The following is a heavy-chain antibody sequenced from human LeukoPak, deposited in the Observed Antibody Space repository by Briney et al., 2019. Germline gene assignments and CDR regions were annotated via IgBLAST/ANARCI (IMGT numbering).Heavy chain of an antibody. D-gene: IGHD3-10*01. CDR2: ISSSGTTI. Sequence: PGGSLRLSCAASGFTFSDYYMSWIRQAPGKGLEWLSYISSSGTTIYYADSVKGRFTISRDNSKNTLYLQMNSLRADDTAVYYCAKDFRTYYFGSGSFGIWGQGTMVTVSS. J-gene: IGHJ3*02. CDR1: GFTFSDYY. CDR3: AKDFRTYYFGSGSFGI. V-gene: IGHV3-11*01.